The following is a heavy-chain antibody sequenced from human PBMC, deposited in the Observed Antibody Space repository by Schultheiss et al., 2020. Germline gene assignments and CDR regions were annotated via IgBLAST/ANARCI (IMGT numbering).Heavy chain of an antibody. CDR1: GGSISSYY. Sequence: SETLSLTCTVSGGSISSYYWSWIRQPAGKGLEWIGRIYTSGSTNYNPSLKSRVTISVDTSKNQFSLKLSSVTAADTAVYYCAKGFGQWLVFWYFDLWGRGTLVTVS. V-gene: IGHV4-4*07. D-gene: IGHD6-19*01. J-gene: IGHJ2*01. CDR3: AKGFGQWLVFWYFDL. CDR2: IYTSGST.